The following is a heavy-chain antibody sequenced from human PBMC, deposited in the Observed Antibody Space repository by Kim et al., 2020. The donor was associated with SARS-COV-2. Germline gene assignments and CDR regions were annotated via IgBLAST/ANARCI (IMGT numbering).Heavy chain of an antibody. CDR2: FHPEDGET. Sequence: ASVKVSCKVSGYTLTAFSMHWVRQAPEKGLEWMGGFHPEDGETIYAQKFQGRVTMTEDISTDTAYMVLSSLTSEDTAIYYCALLTYGGNSAGAFEIWGQGTVVTVSS. CDR1: GYTLTAFS. D-gene: IGHD4-17*01. J-gene: IGHJ3*02. V-gene: IGHV1-24*01. CDR3: ALLTYGGNSAGAFEI.